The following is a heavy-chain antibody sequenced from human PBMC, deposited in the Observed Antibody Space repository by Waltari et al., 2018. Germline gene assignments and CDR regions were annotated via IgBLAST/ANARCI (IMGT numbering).Heavy chain of an antibody. CDR1: GFTFSSYG. D-gene: IGHD5-18*01. Sequence: QVQPVESGGGVVQPGRSLRLSCAASGFTFSSYGMHWVRQAPGKGLEWVAVIWYDGSNKYYAYSVKGRFTISRDNSKNTLYLQMNSLRAEDTAVYYCARDQTVYSSRLYGMDVWGQGTTVTVSS. CDR2: IWYDGSNK. V-gene: IGHV3-33*01. CDR3: ARDQTVYSSRLYGMDV. J-gene: IGHJ6*02.